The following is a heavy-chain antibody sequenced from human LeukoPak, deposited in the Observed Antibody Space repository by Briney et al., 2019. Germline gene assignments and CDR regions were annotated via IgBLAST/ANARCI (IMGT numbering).Heavy chain of an antibody. V-gene: IGHV3-66*01. CDR1: GXTVSXHY. Sequence: GGSLRLSCAASGXTVSXHYXSWXXXAXGXGLEWVSIIYSGGTTYYTDSVKGRFTISRDNSKNTLYLQMNSLRAEDTAVYYCARGYDSGGYYWGQGTLVTVSS. J-gene: IGHJ4*02. CDR3: ARGYDSGGYY. D-gene: IGHD3-22*01. CDR2: IYSGGTT.